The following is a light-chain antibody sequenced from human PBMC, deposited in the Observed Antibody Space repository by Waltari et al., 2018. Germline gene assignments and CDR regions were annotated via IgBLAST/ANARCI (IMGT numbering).Light chain of an antibody. V-gene: IGLV2-23*01. Sequence: QSALTQPASVSGSPGQSITISCTGTSSDVGSYNIVSWYQHHPGKVPKVMIYEGSERPSGVSNRFSGSKSGNTASLTISGLQADDEADYYCCSHAGDGTYVFGGGTKVTVL. CDR3: CSHAGDGTYV. CDR1: SSDVGSYNI. CDR2: EGS. J-gene: IGLJ1*01.